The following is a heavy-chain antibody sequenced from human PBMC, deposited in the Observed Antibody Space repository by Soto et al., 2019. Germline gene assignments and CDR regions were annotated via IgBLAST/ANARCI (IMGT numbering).Heavy chain of an antibody. J-gene: IGHJ5*02. V-gene: IGHV4-34*01. Sequence: QVQLQQWGAGLLKPSETLSLTCAVYGGSFSGYYWSWIRQPPGKGLEWSGEINHSGSTNYNPSLKSRVTISVDTSKNQFSLKLSSVTAADTAVYYCARGGAAAVHQNNNWFDPWGQGTLVTVSS. CDR1: GGSFSGYY. CDR3: ARGGAAAVHQNNNWFDP. D-gene: IGHD6-13*01. CDR2: INHSGST.